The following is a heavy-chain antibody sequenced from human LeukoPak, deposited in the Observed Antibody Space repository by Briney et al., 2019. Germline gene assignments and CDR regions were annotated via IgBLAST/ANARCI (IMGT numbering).Heavy chain of an antibody. J-gene: IGHJ5*02. CDR2: ISSSSSYI. CDR1: GFTFSSYS. V-gene: IGHV3-21*01. D-gene: IGHD2-15*01. Sequence: PGGSLRLSCAASGFTFSSYSMNWVRQAPGKGLEWVSSISSSSSYIYYADSVKGRFTISRDNAKNSLYLQMNSLRAEDTAVYYCARGLGYCSGGSCYGPQYNWFDPWGQGTLVTVSS. CDR3: ARGLGYCSGGSCYGPQYNWFDP.